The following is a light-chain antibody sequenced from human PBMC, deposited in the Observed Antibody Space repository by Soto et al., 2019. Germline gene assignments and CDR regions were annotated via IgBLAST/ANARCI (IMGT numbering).Light chain of an antibody. V-gene: IGKV3-15*01. CDR3: QQYNNWPYT. Sequence: EIVMTQSPDTLSVSPGGRATLSCRASQSVSSNLAWYQQKPGQAPRLLIFGASTRATGIPARFSGSGSGTEFTLTISSLQSEDFAVSHCQQYNNWPYTFGQGTTLEIK. J-gene: IGKJ2*01. CDR1: QSVSSN. CDR2: GAS.